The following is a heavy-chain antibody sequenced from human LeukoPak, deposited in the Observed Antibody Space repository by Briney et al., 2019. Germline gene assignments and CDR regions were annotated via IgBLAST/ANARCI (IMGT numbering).Heavy chain of an antibody. D-gene: IGHD6-13*01. V-gene: IGHV3-21*01. CDR2: ITSGSSYI. J-gene: IGHJ4*02. CDR1: GFIVSQNY. Sequence: GGSLRLSCAASGFIVSQNYMSWVRQAPGQRLEWVSSITSGSSYIYYADSVKGRFTISRDNAKSSLYLQMNSLRAEDTAIYYCAGVEYSISWPPFDYWGQGTLVTVSS. CDR3: AGVEYSISWPPFDY.